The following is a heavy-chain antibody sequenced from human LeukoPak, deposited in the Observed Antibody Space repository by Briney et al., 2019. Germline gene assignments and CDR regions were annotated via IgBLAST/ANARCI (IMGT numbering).Heavy chain of an antibody. Sequence: PSETLSLTCTVSGGSISSYYWSWIRQPPGKGLEWIAYISDIGSINYNPSLKSRVTISLDTSKNQFSLKLSSVTATDTAVYYCAGHHPRNTVDFWGQGTLVTVSS. CDR3: AGHHPRNTVDF. D-gene: IGHD2/OR15-2a*01. J-gene: IGHJ4*02. CDR2: ISDIGSI. V-gene: IGHV4-59*08. CDR1: GGSISSYY.